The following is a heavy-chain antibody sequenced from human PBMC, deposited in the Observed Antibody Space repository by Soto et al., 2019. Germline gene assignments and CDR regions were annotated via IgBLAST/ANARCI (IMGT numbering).Heavy chain of an antibody. J-gene: IGHJ6*02. CDR3: AKDCGLSYYYCGMDV. D-gene: IGHD2-21*01. CDR1: GFTFSSYA. CDR2: ISGSGGST. V-gene: IGHV3-23*01. Sequence: EVQLLESGGGLVQPGGSLRLSCAASGFTFSSYAMSWVRQAPGKGLEWVSAISGSGGSTYYADSVKGRFTISRDNSENTLDLQMNSLSAEDTAVYYCAKDCGLSYYYCGMDVWGQGTTVTVSS.